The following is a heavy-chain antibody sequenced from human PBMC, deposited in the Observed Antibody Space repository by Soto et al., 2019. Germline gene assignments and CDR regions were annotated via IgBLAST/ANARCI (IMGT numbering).Heavy chain of an antibody. D-gene: IGHD3-3*01. J-gene: IGHJ6*03. CDR2: IYYSGST. CDR3: ARHQGNGFWSGYYMGGDVDPAIPYYYYYMDV. CDR1: GGSISSYY. Sequence: SETLSLTCTVSGGSISSYYWSWIRQPPGKGLEWIGYIYYSGSTNYNPSLKSRVTISVDTSKNQFSPKLSSVTAADTAVYYWARHQGNGFWSGYYMGGDVDPAIPYYYYYMDVWGKGTTVTVSS. V-gene: IGHV4-59*08.